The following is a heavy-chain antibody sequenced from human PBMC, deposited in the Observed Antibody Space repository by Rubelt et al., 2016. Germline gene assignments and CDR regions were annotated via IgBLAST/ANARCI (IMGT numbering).Heavy chain of an antibody. V-gene: IGHV4-31*03. CDR2: IYQSGST. CDR3: AREGNSFYDTSGYFDS. CDR1: GGSISTGGHY. J-gene: IGHJ4*02. D-gene: IGHD3-22*01. Sequence: QVQLQESGPGLVEPSQTLSLTCTVSGGSISTGGHYWSWLRQHPGKGLEWIGYIYQSGSTDYNPSLASRVVISGDSSKNHFSLKLMSVTAADTAVYYCAREGNSFYDTSGYFDSWGQGILVTVSS.